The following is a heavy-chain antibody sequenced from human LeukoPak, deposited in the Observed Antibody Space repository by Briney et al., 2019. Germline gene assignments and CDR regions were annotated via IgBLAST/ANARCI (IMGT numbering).Heavy chain of an antibody. CDR3: ASTSDYYDSSGYYLDY. Sequence: SETLSLTCTVSGGSISSSSYYWGWIRQPPGKGLEWIGSIYYSGSTYYNPSLKSRVTISVDTSKNQFSLKLSSVTAADTAVYYCASTSDYYDSSGYYLDYWGQGTLVTVSS. V-gene: IGHV4-39*07. D-gene: IGHD3-22*01. CDR1: GGSISSSSYY. CDR2: IYYSGST. J-gene: IGHJ4*02.